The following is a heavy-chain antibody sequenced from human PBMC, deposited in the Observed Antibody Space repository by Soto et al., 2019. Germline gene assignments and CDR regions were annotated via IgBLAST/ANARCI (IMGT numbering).Heavy chain of an antibody. J-gene: IGHJ5*02. D-gene: IGHD5-12*01. CDR3: AEEGDIVATTQFDP. CDR1: GFTFSSYA. CDR2: ISGSGGST. V-gene: IGHV3-23*01. Sequence: EVQLLESGGGLVQPGGSLRLSCSASGFTFSSYAMSWVRQAPGKGLEWVSAISGSGGSTYYADSVKGRLTISRDNSQNTRYLQMNTLRAEGTAVYYCAEEGDIVATTQFDPWGQGTLVTVSS.